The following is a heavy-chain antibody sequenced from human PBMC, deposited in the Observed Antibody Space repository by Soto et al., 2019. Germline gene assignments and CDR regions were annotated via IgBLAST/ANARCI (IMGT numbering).Heavy chain of an antibody. D-gene: IGHD6-13*01. CDR2: MNPNSGNT. J-gene: IGHJ5*02. Sequence: GASVKVSCKASGYTFTSYDINWVRQATGQGLEWMGWMNPNSGNTGYAQKFQGRVTMTRNTSISTAYMELSSLRSEDTAVYYCARVGTGAAWYQWFDPWGQGTLVTVSS. CDR3: ARVGTGAAWYQWFDP. V-gene: IGHV1-8*01. CDR1: GYTFTSYD.